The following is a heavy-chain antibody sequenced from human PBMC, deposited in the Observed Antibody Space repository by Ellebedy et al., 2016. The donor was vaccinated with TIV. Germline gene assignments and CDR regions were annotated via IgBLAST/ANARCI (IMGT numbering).Heavy chain of an antibody. J-gene: IGHJ4*02. CDR1: GFTFSSYS. CDR2: ISSSSTT. V-gene: IGHV3-48*01. CDR3: TRENWYIDY. Sequence: PGGSLRLSCAASGFTFSSYSMNWVRQAPGEGLEWVSYISSSSTTKYADSVKGRFTISRDNAKNSLYLQMNNLRAEDTAVYYCTRENWYIDYWGQGTLVTVSS. D-gene: IGHD1-1*01.